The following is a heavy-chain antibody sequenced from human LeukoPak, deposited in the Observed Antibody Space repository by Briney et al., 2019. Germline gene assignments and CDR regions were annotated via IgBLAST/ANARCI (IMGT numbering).Heavy chain of an antibody. CDR1: GGTFSSYA. CDR2: IIPIFGTA. Sequence: ASVKVSCKASGGTFSSYAISWVRQAPGQGLEWMGGIIPIFGTANYAQKFQGRVTITTDESTSTAYMELSSLRSEDTAVYYCASSPPSDTYYYDSSGQPYDYWGQGTLVTVSS. V-gene: IGHV1-69*05. J-gene: IGHJ4*02. D-gene: IGHD3-22*01. CDR3: ASSPPSDTYYYDSSGQPYDY.